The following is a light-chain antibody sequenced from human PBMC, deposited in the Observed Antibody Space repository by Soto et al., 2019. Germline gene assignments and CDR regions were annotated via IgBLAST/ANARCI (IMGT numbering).Light chain of an antibody. Sequence: EIVLTQSPATLSVSPGERATLSCRASQSVSSNLAWYQQKPGQAPRLLIYGASTRATGIPARFSGSGSGTEFTLTISSLQSGDFAVYYCQQYGSSPWTFGQGTKVDIK. CDR3: QQYGSSPWT. CDR1: QSVSSN. CDR2: GAS. V-gene: IGKV3-15*01. J-gene: IGKJ1*01.